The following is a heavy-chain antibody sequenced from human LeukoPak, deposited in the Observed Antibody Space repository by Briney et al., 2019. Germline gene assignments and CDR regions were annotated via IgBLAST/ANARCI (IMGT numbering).Heavy chain of an antibody. CDR3: ARDQRDVGELLRNYYYMDV. J-gene: IGHJ6*03. D-gene: IGHD3-10*01. Sequence: PGGSLRLSCAACGFTFSSYDMHWVRQATGKGLEWVSAIGTAGDTYYPGSVKGQFTISRENAKNSLYLQMNSLRAEDTAVYYCARDQRDVGELLRNYYYMDVWGKGTTVTVSS. CDR1: GFTFSSYD. V-gene: IGHV3-13*03. CDR2: IGTAGDT.